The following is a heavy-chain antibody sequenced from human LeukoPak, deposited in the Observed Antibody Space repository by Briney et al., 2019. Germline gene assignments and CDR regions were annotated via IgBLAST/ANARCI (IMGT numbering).Heavy chain of an antibody. CDR3: AREGGTSSPFDP. Sequence: GGSPRLSCAASGFTVSSNYMSWVRQAPGKGPELGSVIYSGGRTYYADSVKGRFTLSIDNSKDMLYLQMNSLRAEDTAIYYCAREGGTSSPFDPWGQGTLVTVSS. CDR2: IYSGGRT. V-gene: IGHV3-53*01. D-gene: IGHD6-13*01. CDR1: GFTVSSNY. J-gene: IGHJ5*02.